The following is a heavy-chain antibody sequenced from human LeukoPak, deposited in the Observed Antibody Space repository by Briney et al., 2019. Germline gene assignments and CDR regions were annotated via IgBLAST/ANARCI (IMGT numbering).Heavy chain of an antibody. CDR1: GFTFSNYY. V-gene: IGHV3-23*01. CDR2: ISGSGGST. J-gene: IGHJ4*02. D-gene: IGHD1/OR15-1a*01. CDR3: ANSGTAKGEWYFDY. Sequence: PGGSLRLSCAASGFTFSNYYMSGVRQAPGKGLEWVSAISGSGGSTYYADSVKGRFTISRDNSKNTLYLQMNSLRAEDTAVYYCANSGTAKGEWYFDYWGQGTLVTVSS.